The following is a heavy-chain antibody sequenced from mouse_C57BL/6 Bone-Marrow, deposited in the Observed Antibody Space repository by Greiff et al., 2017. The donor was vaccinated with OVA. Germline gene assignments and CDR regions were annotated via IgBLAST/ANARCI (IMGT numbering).Heavy chain of an antibody. J-gene: IGHJ3*01. V-gene: IGHV1-26*01. CDR3: VRYERWLLSFAY. Sequence: EVQLQQSGPELVKPGASVKISCKASGYTFTDYYMNWVKQSHGKSLEWIGDINPNNGGTSYNQKFKGKATLTVDKSSSTAYMELRSLTSEDSAVYYCVRYERWLLSFAYWGQGTLVTVSA. CDR1: GYTFTDYY. D-gene: IGHD2-3*01. CDR2: INPNNGGT.